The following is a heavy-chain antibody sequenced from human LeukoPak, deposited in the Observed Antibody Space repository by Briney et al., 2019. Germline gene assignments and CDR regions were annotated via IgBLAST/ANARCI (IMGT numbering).Heavy chain of an antibody. CDR1: GFTFSSYG. V-gene: IGHV3-33*06. J-gene: IGHJ3*02. CDR2: IWYDGSNK. CDR3: AKVVIKTNDAFDI. Sequence: GGSLRLSCAASGFTFSSYGMHWVRQAPGKGLEWVAVIWYDGSNKYYADSVKGRFTISRDNSKNTLYLQMNSLRAEDTAVYYCAKVVIKTNDAFDIWAKGQWSPSLQ. D-gene: IGHD4-23*01.